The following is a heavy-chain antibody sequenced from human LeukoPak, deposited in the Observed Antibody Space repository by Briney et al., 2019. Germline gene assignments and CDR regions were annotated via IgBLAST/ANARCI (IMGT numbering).Heavy chain of an antibody. CDR2: VSYSGST. CDR3: ARQSTFYQPLKY. Sequence: SETLSLTCTVSGGSISSSSYFWGRIRQPPGKGLEWIGSVSYSGSTYYSPSLKSRVTISVDTSKNQCSLKLSSVTAADTAVYYCARQSTFYQPLKYWGQGTLVTVSS. J-gene: IGHJ4*02. V-gene: IGHV4-39*01. CDR1: GGSISSSSYF. D-gene: IGHD2/OR15-2a*01.